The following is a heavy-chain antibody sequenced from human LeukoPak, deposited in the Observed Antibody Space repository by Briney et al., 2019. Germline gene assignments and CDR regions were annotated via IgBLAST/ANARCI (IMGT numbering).Heavy chain of an antibody. CDR3: ARGNYGFDY. D-gene: IGHD1-7*01. CDR2: ILADGTTT. V-gene: IGHV3-74*03. Sequence: GGSLRLSCAASGFIFSDYEMYWVRQAPGKGLVWVSRILADGTTTMYADSVKGRFTISRDNAKNTLYLQMNSLRAEDTAAYYCARGNYGFDYRGQGTLVIVSS. CDR1: GFIFSDYE. J-gene: IGHJ4*02.